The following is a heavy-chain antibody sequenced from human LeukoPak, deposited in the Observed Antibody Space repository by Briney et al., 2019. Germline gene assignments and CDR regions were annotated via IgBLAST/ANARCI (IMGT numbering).Heavy chain of an antibody. V-gene: IGHV1-24*01. CDR3: ATSVVIVGATPAFDI. CDR1: GYTLTELS. Sequence: ASVKVSCKVSGYTLTELSMHWVRQAPGNGLEWMGGFDPEDGETIYAQKFQGRVTMTEDTSTDTAYMELSSLRSEDTAVYYCATSVVIVGATPAFDIWGQGTMVTVSS. CDR2: FDPEDGET. J-gene: IGHJ3*02. D-gene: IGHD1-26*01.